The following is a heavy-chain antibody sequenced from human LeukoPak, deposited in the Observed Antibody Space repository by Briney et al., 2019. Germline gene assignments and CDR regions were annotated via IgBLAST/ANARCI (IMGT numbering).Heavy chain of an antibody. Sequence: PSETLSLTCAVSGGSFSGYYWSWIRQPPGKWLEWIGEINHSGSTNYNPSLKSRVTISIGTSKTQFYLRMSPLTAADTAVYYCARGGCSWYVDYWGQGTQVTVSS. CDR3: ARGGCSWYVDY. CDR1: GGSFSGYY. CDR2: INHSGST. J-gene: IGHJ4*02. V-gene: IGHV4-34*01. D-gene: IGHD2-15*01.